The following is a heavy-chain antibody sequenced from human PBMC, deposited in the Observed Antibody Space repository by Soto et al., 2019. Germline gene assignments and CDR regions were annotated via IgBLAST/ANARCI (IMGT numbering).Heavy chain of an antibody. D-gene: IGHD2-15*01. J-gene: IGHJ4*02. Sequence: ASVKVSCTASGYTFTSYAMHWVRQAPGQRLEWMGWINAGNGNTKYSQKFQGRVTITRDTSASTAYMELSSLRSEDTAVYYCARGRYCSGGSCYLSVYWGQGTLVTSPQ. CDR2: INAGNGNT. CDR3: ARGRYCSGGSCYLSVY. V-gene: IGHV1-3*01. CDR1: GYTFTSYA.